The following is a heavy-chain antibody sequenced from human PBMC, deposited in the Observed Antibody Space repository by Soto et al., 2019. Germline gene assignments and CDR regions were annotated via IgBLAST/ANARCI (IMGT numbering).Heavy chain of an antibody. CDR1: GFTFSNYP. J-gene: IGHJ4*02. CDR2: ISAGGDTT. V-gene: IGHV3-23*01. Sequence: EVQVSESGGGLVQPGGSLRLSCATSGFTFSNYPMNWVRQAPGKGLEWVSGISAGGDTTYYADSVKGRFTIFRDNSKNSVSLQMNSLSVDDTAVYYCARRVWGQGTPVTVSS. CDR3: ARRV.